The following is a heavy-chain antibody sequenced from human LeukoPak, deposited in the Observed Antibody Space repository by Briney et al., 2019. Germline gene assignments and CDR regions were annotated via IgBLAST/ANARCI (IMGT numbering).Heavy chain of an antibody. CDR1: GGSFSGFH. Sequence: SETLSLTCAVYGGSFSGFHWSWIRQPPGKGLEWIGDINHSGSANYNLSLKSRVTVSVDTSKNQFSLRLTSVTAADTAVYYCARARVTETIDYWGQGTLVTVSS. D-gene: IGHD4-23*01. J-gene: IGHJ4*02. V-gene: IGHV4-34*01. CDR3: ARARVTETIDY. CDR2: INHSGSA.